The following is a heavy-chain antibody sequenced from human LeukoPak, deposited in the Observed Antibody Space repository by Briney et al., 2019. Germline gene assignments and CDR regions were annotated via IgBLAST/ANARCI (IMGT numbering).Heavy chain of an antibody. D-gene: IGHD4-17*01. Sequence: GGSLRLSCAASGFTFSSYGMHWVRQAPGKGLEWVAVISYDGSNKYYADSVKGRFTISRDNSKNTLYLQMNSLRAEDTAVYYCAKPLDYGDYYYYGMDVWGKGATVTVPS. CDR3: AKPLDYGDYYYYGMDV. V-gene: IGHV3-30*18. J-gene: IGHJ6*04. CDR2: ISYDGSNK. CDR1: GFTFSSYG.